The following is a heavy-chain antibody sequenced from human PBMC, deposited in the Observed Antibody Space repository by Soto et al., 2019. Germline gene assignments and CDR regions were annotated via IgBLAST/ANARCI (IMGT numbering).Heavy chain of an antibody. CDR3: ARTSGSYYGDDAFDI. J-gene: IGHJ3*02. CDR1: GFTFSDFA. V-gene: IGHV3-11*01. D-gene: IGHD1-26*01. CDR2: ISSSGSTI. Sequence: VQLLESGGGLVQPGGSLRLSCAASGFTFSDFAISWVRQAPGKGLEWVSYISSSGSTIYYADSVKGRFTISRDNAKNSLYLQMNSLRAEDTAVYYCARTSGSYYGDDAFDIWGQGTMVTVSS.